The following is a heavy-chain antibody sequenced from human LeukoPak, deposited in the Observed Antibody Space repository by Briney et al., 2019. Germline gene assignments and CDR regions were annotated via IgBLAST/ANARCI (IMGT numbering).Heavy chain of an antibody. CDR1: GGSISSCGYY. V-gene: IGHV4-31*03. D-gene: IGHD4-11*01. CDR3: ARATVTTIGFDP. Sequence: SETLSLTCTVSGGSISSCGYYWSWIRQHPGKGLEWIGYIYYSGSTYYNPSLKSRVTISVDTSKNQFSLKLSSVTAADTAVYYCARATVTTIGFDPWGQGTLVTVSS. J-gene: IGHJ5*02. CDR2: IYYSGST.